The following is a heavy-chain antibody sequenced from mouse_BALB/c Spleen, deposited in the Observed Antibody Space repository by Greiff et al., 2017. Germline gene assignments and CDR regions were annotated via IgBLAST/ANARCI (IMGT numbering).Heavy chain of an antibody. J-gene: IGHJ3*01. CDR1: GFSLTSYG. CDR3: AREGEGLWFAY. D-gene: IGHD3-3*01. V-gene: IGHV2-9*02. CDR2: IWAGGST. Sequence: VMLVESGPGLVAPSQSLSITCTVSGFSLTSYGVHWVRQPPGKGLEWLGVIWAGGSTNYNSALMSRLSISKDNSKSQVFLKMNSLQTDDTAMYYCAREGEGLWFAYWGQGTLVTVSA.